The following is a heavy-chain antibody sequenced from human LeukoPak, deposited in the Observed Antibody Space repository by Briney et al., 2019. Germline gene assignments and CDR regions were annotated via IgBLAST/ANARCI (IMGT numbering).Heavy chain of an antibody. CDR2: IYSGGST. CDR3: ASGITGTYFDY. J-gene: IGHJ4*02. D-gene: IGHD1-7*01. Sequence: GGSLRLSCAASGFTVSSDYMSWVRQAPGKGLEWVSVIYSGGSTYYADSVKGRFTISRDNSKNTLYLQMNSLRAEDTAVYYCASGITGTYFDYWGQGTLVTVSS. V-gene: IGHV3-53*01. CDR1: GFTVSSDY.